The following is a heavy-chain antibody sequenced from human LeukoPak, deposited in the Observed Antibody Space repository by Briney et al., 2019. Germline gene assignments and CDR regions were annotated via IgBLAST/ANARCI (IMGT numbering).Heavy chain of an antibody. J-gene: IGHJ6*02. CDR1: GGSISSGGYY. D-gene: IGHD4-11*01. V-gene: IGHV4-31*03. Sequence: KPSETLSLTCTVSGGSISSGGYYWSWIRQHPGKGLEWIGYIYYSGSTYYNPSLKSRVTISVDTSKNQFSLKLSSVTAADTAVYYCARDGITVTTEDYYYYGMDVWGQGTTVTVSS. CDR3: ARDGITVTTEDYYYYGMDV. CDR2: IYYSGST.